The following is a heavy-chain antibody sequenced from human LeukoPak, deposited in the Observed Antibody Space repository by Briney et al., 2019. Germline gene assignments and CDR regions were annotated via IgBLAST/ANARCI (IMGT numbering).Heavy chain of an antibody. D-gene: IGHD6-13*01. CDR3: TRGAWRGSSSSWYVGTQSAYYYYMDV. CDR2: IRSKAYGGTT. Sequence: GGSLRLSCTASGFTFGDYAMSWARQAPGKGLEWVGFIRSKAYGGTTEYAASVKGRFTISRDDSKSIAYLQMNSLKTEDTAVYYCTRGAWRGSSSSWYVGTQSAYYYYMDVWGKGTTVTVSS. V-gene: IGHV3-49*04. CDR1: GFTFGDYA. J-gene: IGHJ6*03.